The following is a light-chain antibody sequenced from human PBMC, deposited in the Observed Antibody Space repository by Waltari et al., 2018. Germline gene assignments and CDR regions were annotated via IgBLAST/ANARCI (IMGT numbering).Light chain of an antibody. CDR2: SVS. CDR1: QKIYTY. J-gene: IGKJ2*01. CDR3: QQSYNTPPMYT. V-gene: IGKV1-39*01. Sequence: DIQMTQSPSSLSASVGDRVTITCRASQKIYTYLNWYKQKAGKAPNLRISSVSTLQSGVPSRFSGSGSGTEFTLTISSLQPEDFATYFCQQSYNTPPMYTFGQGTKLELK.